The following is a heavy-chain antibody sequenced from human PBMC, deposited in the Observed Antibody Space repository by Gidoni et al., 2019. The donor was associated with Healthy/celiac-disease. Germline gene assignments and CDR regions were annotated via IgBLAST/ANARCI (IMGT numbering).Heavy chain of an antibody. Sequence: QVQLVQSGAEVKKPGSSVTVSCKASVCTFSSSAISWVLQAPGQGLEWMGRNIPSLGIANYAQKFQGRRTITADKSTSTAYMELSSLRSEDTAVYYCARDLVNQLLSGNHYYYYGMDVWGQGTTVTVSS. D-gene: IGHD2-2*01. V-gene: IGHV1-69*09. J-gene: IGHJ6*02. CDR1: VCTFSSSA. CDR2: NIPSLGIA. CDR3: ARDLVNQLLSGNHYYYYGMDV.